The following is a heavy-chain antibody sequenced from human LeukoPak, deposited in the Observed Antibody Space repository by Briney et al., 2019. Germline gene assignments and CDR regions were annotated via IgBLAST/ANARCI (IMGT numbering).Heavy chain of an antibody. J-gene: IGHJ4*02. CDR3: ARVVGATTADY. CDR1: GYTFTSYA. D-gene: IGHD1-26*01. V-gene: IGHV1-3*01. Sequence: ASVKVSCKASGYTFTSYAMHWVRQAPGQRLEWMGWINAGNGNTKYSQKFQGRVTITRDTSASTAYMELSRLRSDDTAVYYCARVVGATTADYWGQGTLVTVSS. CDR2: INAGNGNT.